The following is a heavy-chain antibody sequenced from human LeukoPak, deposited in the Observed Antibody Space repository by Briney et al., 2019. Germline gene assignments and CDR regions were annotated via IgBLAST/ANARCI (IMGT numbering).Heavy chain of an antibody. J-gene: IGHJ4*02. CDR3: ARRGYAYFDY. CDR1: GGSISSYY. D-gene: IGHD5-12*01. V-gene: IGHV4-59*08. CDR2: IYYSGST. Sequence: SETLSLTCTVSGGSISSYYWSWIRQPPGRGLEWIGYIYYSGSTNYNPSLKSRVTISADTSKNQFSLKLSSVTAADTAVYYCARRGYAYFDYWGQGTLVTVSS.